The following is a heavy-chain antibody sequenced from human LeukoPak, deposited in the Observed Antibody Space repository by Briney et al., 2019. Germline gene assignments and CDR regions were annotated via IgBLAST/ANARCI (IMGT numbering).Heavy chain of an antibody. J-gene: IGHJ4*02. CDR1: GFTFSSYW. CDR3: ARVLEAAAFDF. D-gene: IGHD6-13*01. V-gene: IGHV3-7*01. Sequence: GGSLRLSCAASGFTFSSYWMSWVRQAPGKGLEWVANIKQDGSEKYYVDSVKGGFTISRDNAKNSLYLQMNSLRAEDTAVYYCARVLEAAAFDFWGQGALVTVSS. CDR2: IKQDGSEK.